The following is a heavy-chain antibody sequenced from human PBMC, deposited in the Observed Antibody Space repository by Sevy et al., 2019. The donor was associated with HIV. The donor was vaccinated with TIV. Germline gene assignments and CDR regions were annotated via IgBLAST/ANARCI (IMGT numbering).Heavy chain of an antibody. V-gene: IGHV3-15*01. J-gene: IGHJ4*02. CDR2: IKSETDGGAA. Sequence: GGSLRLSCAASGMTFSSAWMSWVRLVPGKGLEWLGSIKSETDGGAADYAAAVKGRVTISRDDSKETLYLQLNSLKTEDTALYYCTTDLGFYSSKWGQGTVVTVSS. D-gene: IGHD4-4*01. CDR1: GMTFSSAW. CDR3: TTDLGFYSSK.